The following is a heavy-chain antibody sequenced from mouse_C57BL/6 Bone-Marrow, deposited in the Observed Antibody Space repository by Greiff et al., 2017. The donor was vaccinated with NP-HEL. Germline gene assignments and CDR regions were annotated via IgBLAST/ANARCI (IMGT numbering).Heavy chain of an antibody. CDR3: ASYAFAY. V-gene: IGHV1-64*01. CDR2: IHPNSGST. Sequence: VKLMESGAELVKPGASVKLSCKASGYTFTSYWMPWVKQRPGQGLEWIGMIHPNSGSTNYNEKFKSKATLTVDKSSSTAYMQLSSLTSEDSAVYYCASYAFAYWGQGTRVTVSA. D-gene: IGHD1-1*01. J-gene: IGHJ3*01. CDR1: GYTFTSYW.